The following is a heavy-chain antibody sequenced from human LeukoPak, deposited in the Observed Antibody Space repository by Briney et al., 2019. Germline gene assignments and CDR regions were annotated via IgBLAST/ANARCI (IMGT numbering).Heavy chain of an antibody. V-gene: IGHV4-4*07. CDR1: GGSISSYY. CDR2: IYTSGSP. Sequence: SETLSLTCTVSGGSISSYYWSWIRQTAGKGLEWIGRIYTSGSPNYNPSLKSRVTMSADTSKNQFSLKLSSVTAADTAVYYCARVRYFDGPGMDVWGQGTTVTVSS. J-gene: IGHJ6*02. CDR3: ARVRYFDGPGMDV. D-gene: IGHD3-9*01.